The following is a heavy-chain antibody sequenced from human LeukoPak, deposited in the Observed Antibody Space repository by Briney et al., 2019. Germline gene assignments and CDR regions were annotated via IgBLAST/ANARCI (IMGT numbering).Heavy chain of an antibody. CDR1: GGTFSSYA. CDR3: ARETVVGATDPPGYYYYMDV. CDR2: ISAYNGNT. J-gene: IGHJ6*03. V-gene: IGHV1-18*01. D-gene: IGHD1-26*01. Sequence: ASVKVSCKASGGTFSSYAISWVRQAPGQGLEWMGWISAYNGNTNYAQKLQGRVTMTTDTSTSTAYMELRSLRSDDTAVYYCARETVVGATDPPGYYYYMDVWGKGTTVTVSS.